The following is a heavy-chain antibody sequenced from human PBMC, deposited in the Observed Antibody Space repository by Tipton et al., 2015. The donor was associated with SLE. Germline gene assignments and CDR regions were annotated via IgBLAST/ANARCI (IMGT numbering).Heavy chain of an antibody. CDR2: INPNSGVT. CDR3: AREAFTSGLTHPNF. D-gene: IGHD2-2*01. V-gene: IGHV1-2*02. Sequence: QLVQSGAEVKKPGASVKVSCKSSGYTFIDYYIHWVRQAPGQGLEWMGWINPNSGVTNYAQNFQGRVTMTRDTSINTADMELSRLTSDDSAIYYCAREAFTSGLTHPNFWGQGALVTVSS. J-gene: IGHJ4*02. CDR1: GYTFIDYY.